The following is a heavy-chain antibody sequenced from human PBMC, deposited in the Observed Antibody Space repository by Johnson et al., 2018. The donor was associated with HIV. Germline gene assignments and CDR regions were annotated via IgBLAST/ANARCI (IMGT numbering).Heavy chain of an antibody. J-gene: IGHJ3*02. V-gene: IGHV3-7*01. D-gene: IGHD6-13*01. CDR2: IKQDGTES. CDR1: GFTFRSYS. Sequence: VQLVESGGGVVQPGRSLRLSCAASGFTFRSYSMHWVRQAPGMGLEWVANIKQDGTESYYVDSVTGRFTISRDNAKNTLYLQMNSLRAEDTAVDYCASITTIAAAGRGAFDIWGQGTMVTVSS. CDR3: ASITTIAAAGRGAFDI.